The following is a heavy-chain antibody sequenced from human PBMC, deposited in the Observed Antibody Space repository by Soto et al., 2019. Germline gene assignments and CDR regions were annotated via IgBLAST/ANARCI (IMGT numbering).Heavy chain of an antibody. J-gene: IGHJ5*02. CDR3: ARLRVATNNYKWFDP. V-gene: IGHV3-23*01. CDR1: GFSFSTYA. CDR2: ISGSGVST. Sequence: PGGSLRLSCAASGFSFSTYALSWVRQARGKGLEWVSAISGSGVSTYYADSVKGRFTISRDNSKNTLYLQMNSLRAADTAVYYCARLRVATNNYKWFDPWGQGTLVTVSS. D-gene: IGHD5-12*01.